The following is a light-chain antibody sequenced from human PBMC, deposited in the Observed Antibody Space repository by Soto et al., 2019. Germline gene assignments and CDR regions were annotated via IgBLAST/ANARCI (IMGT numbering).Light chain of an antibody. CDR1: QSVSSN. Sequence: EIVLTQSPGTVSLSPGEIATLSCRASQSVSSNLAWYQQKPGQAPRLLIYDASNRATGIPARFSGTGSETDFTLTISSLEPEDFAIYYCQQRSKMPLTFGHGTKVDI. J-gene: IGKJ1*01. V-gene: IGKV3-11*01. CDR2: DAS. CDR3: QQRSKMPLT.